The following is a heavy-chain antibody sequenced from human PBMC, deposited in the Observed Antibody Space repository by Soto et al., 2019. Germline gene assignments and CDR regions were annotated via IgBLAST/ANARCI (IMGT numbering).Heavy chain of an antibody. Sequence: QITLKESGPTLVKPTQTLTLTCTFSGFSLTTTGVGVGWIRQPPGKALEWLAIIYWDDDKRYSPSLKSRLTITKDTSKTQVVLTMTNRDPVDTATYFCAHRAVLCSGGTCYSHPFDFWGQGTLVTVSS. D-gene: IGHD2-15*01. J-gene: IGHJ4*02. CDR1: GFSLTTTGVG. CDR3: AHRAVLCSGGTCYSHPFDF. CDR2: IYWDDDK. V-gene: IGHV2-5*02.